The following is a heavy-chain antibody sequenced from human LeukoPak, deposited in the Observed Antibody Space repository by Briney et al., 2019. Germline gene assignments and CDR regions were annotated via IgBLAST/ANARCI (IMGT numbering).Heavy chain of an antibody. CDR1: GGSFSGYY. D-gene: IGHD6-19*01. J-gene: IGHJ4*02. CDR2: INHSGST. CDR3: ASTAVAETGPFDY. V-gene: IGHV4-34*01. Sequence: SETLSLTCAVYGGSFSGYYWSWIRQPPGKRLEWIGEINHSGSTNYNPSLKSRVTISVDTSKNQFSLKLSSVTAADTAVYYCASTAVAETGPFDYWGQGTLVTVSS.